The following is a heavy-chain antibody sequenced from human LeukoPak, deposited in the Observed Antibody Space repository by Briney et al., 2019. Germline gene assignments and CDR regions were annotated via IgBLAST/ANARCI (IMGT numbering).Heavy chain of an antibody. J-gene: IGHJ4*02. CDR2: IVRSSGFI. Sequence: GSLRLSCAASGFTFSTYSMNWVRQAPGKGLEWVSSIVRSSGFIYYADSVRGRFTISRDNAKNSLYLHMSSLRAEDTAVYYCARDILPGYIGEGLDYWGQGTLVTVSS. CDR3: ARDILPGYIGEGLDY. V-gene: IGHV3-21*01. CDR1: GFTFSTYS. D-gene: IGHD3-9*01.